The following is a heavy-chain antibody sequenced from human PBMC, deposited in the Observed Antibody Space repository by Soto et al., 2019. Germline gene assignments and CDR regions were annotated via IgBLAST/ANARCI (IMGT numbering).Heavy chain of an antibody. J-gene: IGHJ5*02. CDR3: ATSEVPASTGGWFAT. D-gene: IGHD2-2*01. CDR1: GFSLSDDG. V-gene: IGHV1-18*01. Sequence: QVHLLQSGPEIKKPGASVKVSCKASGFSLSDDGINWMRQAPGQGLDCVGWISPYIDNTNYAQKFQDRVTLTTDTSTSTAYMELRILRSDDTAVYYCATSEVPASTGGWFATWGQGTLVTVSA. CDR2: ISPYIDNT.